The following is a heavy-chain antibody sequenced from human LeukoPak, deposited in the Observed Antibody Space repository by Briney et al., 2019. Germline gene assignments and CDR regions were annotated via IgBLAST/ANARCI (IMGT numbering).Heavy chain of an antibody. D-gene: IGHD6-13*01. CDR3: ARGYSSSWGRPRAQNFDY. CDR1: GGSISSSSYY. V-gene: IGHV4-39*07. J-gene: IGHJ4*02. Sequence: SETLSLTCTVSGGSISSSSYYWGWIRQPPGKGLEWIGSIYYSGSTYYNPSLKSRVTISVDTSKNQFSLKLSSVTAADTAVYYYARGYSSSWGRPRAQNFDYWGQGTLVTVSS. CDR2: IYYSGST.